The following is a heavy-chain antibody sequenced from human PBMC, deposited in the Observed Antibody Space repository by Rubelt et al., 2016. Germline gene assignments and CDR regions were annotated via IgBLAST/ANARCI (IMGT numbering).Heavy chain of an antibody. D-gene: IGHD5/OR15-5a*01. CDR3: ARCLRPADY. CDR1: GYSFTGQY. Sequence: QVQLVQSGAEVKKPGASVKVSCKASGYSFTGQYIQWVRQAPGPGFGWMGWIDPDSGGTTYAQNFQDRFTMTSETSSNTACMELISLSADDTAGYYCARCLRPADYWGQGTLVTVSS. V-gene: IGHV1-2*02. J-gene: IGHJ4*02. CDR2: IDPDSGGT.